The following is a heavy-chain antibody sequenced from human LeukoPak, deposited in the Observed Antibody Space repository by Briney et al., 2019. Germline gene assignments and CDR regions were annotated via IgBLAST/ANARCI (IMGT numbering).Heavy chain of an antibody. V-gene: IGHV3-21*01. D-gene: IGHD3-22*01. CDR3: ARDVPADYYDSSGTDAFDI. Sequence: PGGSLRLSCAASGFTFSSYSMNWVRQALGKGLEWVSSISSSSGYIYYADSVKGRFTISRDNAKNSLYLQMNSLRAEDTAVYYCARDVPADYYDSSGTDAFDIWGQGTMVTVSS. J-gene: IGHJ3*02. CDR1: GFTFSSYS. CDR2: ISSSSGYI.